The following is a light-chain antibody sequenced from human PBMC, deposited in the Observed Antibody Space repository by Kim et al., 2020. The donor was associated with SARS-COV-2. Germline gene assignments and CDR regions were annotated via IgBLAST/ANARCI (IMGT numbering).Light chain of an antibody. CDR1: SSDVGAYDF. V-gene: IGLV2-11*01. CDR2: DVT. CDR3: CSYGGTYSFV. J-gene: IGLJ1*01. Sequence: QSALTQPRSVSGSPGQSVTISCTGTSSDVGAYDFVSWYQQHPGKAPKLMIYDVTKRPSGVPDRFSGSESANTASLTISGLQAEDEADYYCCSYGGTYSFVFGTGTKVTVL.